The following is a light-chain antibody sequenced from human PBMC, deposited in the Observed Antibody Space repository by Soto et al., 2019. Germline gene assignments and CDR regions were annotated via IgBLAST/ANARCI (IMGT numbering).Light chain of an antibody. V-gene: IGKV3-20*01. CDR3: QQYGSSPRT. J-gene: IGKJ1*01. CDR2: DAS. CDR1: QSVTSSY. Sequence: EIVLTQSPGTLSLSPGERATLSCRASQSVTSSYLAWYHQKPGQAPRLLIYDASNRAPGIPDRFSGSGSGTDFTLPISRLEPEDFAVYYCQQYGSSPRTFGQGTKVDIK.